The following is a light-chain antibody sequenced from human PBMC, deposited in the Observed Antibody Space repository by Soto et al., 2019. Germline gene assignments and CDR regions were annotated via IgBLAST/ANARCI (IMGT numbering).Light chain of an antibody. J-gene: IGLJ2*01. CDR3: QTWDTGIRV. V-gene: IGLV4-69*01. CDR2: VNRDGSH. CDR1: SGHSSYA. Sequence: VLTQSPSASASLGASVKLTCTLSSGHSSYAIAWHQQQPEKGPRYLMKVNRDGSHSKGDGIPDRFSGSSSGAERYLTISSLQSEDEADYYCQTWDTGIRVFGGGTKVTVL.